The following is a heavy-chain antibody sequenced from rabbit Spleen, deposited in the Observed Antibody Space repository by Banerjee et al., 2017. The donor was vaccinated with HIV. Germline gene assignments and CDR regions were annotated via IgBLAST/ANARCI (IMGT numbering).Heavy chain of an antibody. CDR3: ARDLDGVIGWNFGW. J-gene: IGHJ4*01. CDR2: IDAGSGGFT. D-gene: IGHD1-1*01. Sequence: QSLEESGGDLVKPGASLTLTCTASGVSFSSNYYMCWVRQAPGKGLEWIACIDAGSGGFTYYASWAKGRITFSKPSSTTVTLQMTSLTAADTATYFCARDLDGVIGWNFGWWGPGTLVTVS. CDR1: GVSFSSNYY. V-gene: IGHV1S40*01.